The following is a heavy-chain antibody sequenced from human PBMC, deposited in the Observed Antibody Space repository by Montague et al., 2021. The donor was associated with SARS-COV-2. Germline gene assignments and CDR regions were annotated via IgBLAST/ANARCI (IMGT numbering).Heavy chain of an antibody. J-gene: IGHJ6*02. D-gene: IGHD6-19*01. CDR2: IYYLGTT. CDR3: ARNGGAAVPGLLLGMDI. V-gene: IGHV4-59*11. CDR1: GGSISGHY. Sequence: SETLSLTCIVSGGSISGHYWSWARQTPAKGLEWIGYIYYLGTTNYNPSLKTRVTFSVDTSKNQLSLMLTSVTAADTGVYYCARNGGAAVPGLLLGMDIWGQGTPVTVSS.